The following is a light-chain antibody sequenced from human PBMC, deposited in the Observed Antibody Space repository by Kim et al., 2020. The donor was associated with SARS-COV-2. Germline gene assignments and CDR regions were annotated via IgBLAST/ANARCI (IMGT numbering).Light chain of an antibody. J-gene: IGKJ4*01. Sequence: DIQMTQSPSTLSASVGDRVTITCRASQSISSWLAWYQQKPWKAPKLLIYKASSLESGVPSRFSGSGSGTEFTLTISSLQPDDFATYYCQQYNSYSLLTFGGGTKVDIK. CDR1: QSISSW. V-gene: IGKV1-5*03. CDR3: QQYNSYSLLT. CDR2: KAS.